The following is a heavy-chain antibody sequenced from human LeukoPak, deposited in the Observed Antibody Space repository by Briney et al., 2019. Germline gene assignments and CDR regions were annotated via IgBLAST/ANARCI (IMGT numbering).Heavy chain of an antibody. J-gene: IGHJ4*02. CDR1: GGSISRSSYY. Sequence: SETLSLTCTVSGGSISRSSYYWGWIRQPPGKGLEWIGSIYYSGSTYYNPSLKSRVTISVDTSKNQFSLKLSSVTAADTAVYYCARLVVAGLLPDYWGQGTLVTVSS. CDR3: ARLVVAGLLPDY. CDR2: IYYSGST. D-gene: IGHD6-19*01. V-gene: IGHV4-39*01.